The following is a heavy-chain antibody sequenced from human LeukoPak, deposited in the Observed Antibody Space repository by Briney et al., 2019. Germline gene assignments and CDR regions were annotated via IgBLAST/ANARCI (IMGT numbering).Heavy chain of an antibody. CDR3: ARDRFTFGGFTYYYYGMDV. Sequence: PSQTLSLTCTVSGGSISSADYYWTWIRQPPGKGLEWIGYIYYSGSTHYNPSLKSRITMSVDTSKNQFSLKLSSVTAADMAVYYCARDRFTFGGFTYYYYGMDVWGQGTTVTVSS. V-gene: IGHV4-30-4*01. D-gene: IGHD3-16*01. J-gene: IGHJ6*02. CDR1: GGSISSADYY. CDR2: IYYSGST.